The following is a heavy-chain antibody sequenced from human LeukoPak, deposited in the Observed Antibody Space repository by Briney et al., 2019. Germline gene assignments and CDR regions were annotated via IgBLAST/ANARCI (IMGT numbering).Heavy chain of an antibody. V-gene: IGHV3-30*02. CDR1: GFTFSTYW. Sequence: GGSLRLSCAASGFTFSTYWMSWVRQAPGKGLEWVAFIRYDGSNKYYADSVKGRFTISRDNSKNTLYLQMNSLRAEDTAVYYCAKDSGYLTGRYYFDYWGQGTLVTVSS. CDR3: AKDSGYLTGRYYFDY. D-gene: IGHD5-12*01. CDR2: IRYDGSNK. J-gene: IGHJ4*02.